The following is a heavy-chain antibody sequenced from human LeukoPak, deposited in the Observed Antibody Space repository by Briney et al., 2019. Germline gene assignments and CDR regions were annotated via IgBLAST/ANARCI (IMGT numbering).Heavy chain of an antibody. V-gene: IGHV1-24*01. Sequence: ASVKVSCKLSGSTLTEFSIHSVRQAHGKGLEWLGGLDPEDGETILSQKFQDRVALTADTSTSTAYMDMSRLRSEDTAVYFCVRGRTGSIATAGRYWGRGTLVTVSS. CDR2: LDPEDGET. CDR1: GSTLTEFS. D-gene: IGHD6-6*01. J-gene: IGHJ4*02. CDR3: VRGRTGSIATAGRY.